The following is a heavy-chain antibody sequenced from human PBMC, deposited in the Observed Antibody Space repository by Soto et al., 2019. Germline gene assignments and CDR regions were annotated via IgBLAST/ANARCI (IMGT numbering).Heavy chain of an antibody. Sequence: SETLSLTCAVYGGSFSGYYWSWIRQPPGKGLEWIGEINHSGSTNYNPSLKSRVTISVDTSKNQFSLKLSSVTAADTAVYYCARGRGMPRVFQHWGQGTLVTVSS. J-gene: IGHJ1*01. V-gene: IGHV4-34*01. CDR1: GGSFSGYY. CDR3: ARGRGMPRVFQH. D-gene: IGHD2-2*01. CDR2: INHSGST.